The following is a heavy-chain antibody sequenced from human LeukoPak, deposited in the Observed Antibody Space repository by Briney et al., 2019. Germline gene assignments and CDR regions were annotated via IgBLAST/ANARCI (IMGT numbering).Heavy chain of an antibody. D-gene: IGHD2-2*01. J-gene: IGHJ5*02. CDR1: GGTFSSYA. V-gene: IGHV1-69*13. Sequence: SVRVSCKASGGTFSSYAISWVRQAPGQGLEWMGGIIPIFGTANYAQKLQGRVTITADESTSTASMELSSLRSEDTAVYYSARDLPYYCSSTSCYDFSVGWFDPWGQGTLVTVSS. CDR3: ARDLPYYCSSTSCYDFSVGWFDP. CDR2: IIPIFGTA.